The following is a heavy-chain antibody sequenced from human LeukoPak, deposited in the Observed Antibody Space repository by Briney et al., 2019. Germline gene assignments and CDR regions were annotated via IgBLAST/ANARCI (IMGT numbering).Heavy chain of an antibody. Sequence: ASVKVSCKASGYTFTSYGISWVRQAPGQGLEWMGWMNPNSGNTGYAQKFQGRVTMTRNTSISTAYMELSSLRSEDTAVYYCARGPQAGDPYFDYWGQGTLVTVSS. CDR1: GYTFTSYG. J-gene: IGHJ4*02. CDR3: ARGPQAGDPYFDY. D-gene: IGHD7-27*01. V-gene: IGHV1-8*02. CDR2: MNPNSGNT.